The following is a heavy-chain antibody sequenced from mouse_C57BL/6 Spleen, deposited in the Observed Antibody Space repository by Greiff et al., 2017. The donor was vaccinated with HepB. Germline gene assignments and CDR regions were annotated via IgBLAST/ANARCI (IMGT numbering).Heavy chain of an antibody. CDR3: ARRGSSYGWYFDV. CDR1: GYTFTSYW. J-gene: IGHJ1*03. CDR2: IDPSDSYT. D-gene: IGHD1-1*01. Sequence: QVQLQQSGAELVKPGASVKLSCKASGYTFTSYWMQWVKQRPGQGLEWIGEIDPSDSYTNYNQKFKGKATLTVDTSSSTAYMQLSSLTSEDSAVYYCARRGSSYGWYFDVWGTGTTVTVSS. V-gene: IGHV1-50*01.